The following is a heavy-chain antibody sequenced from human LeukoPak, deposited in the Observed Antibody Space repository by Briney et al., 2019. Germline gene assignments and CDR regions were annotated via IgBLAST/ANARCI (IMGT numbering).Heavy chain of an antibody. J-gene: IGHJ4*02. CDR1: GFTFSRYA. CDR3: ARVGSSGTVKYFDY. V-gene: IGHV3-64*01. D-gene: IGHD4-11*01. Sequence: GGSLRLSCAAAGFTFSRYAMHWVRQAPGKGLEYVSAISSNGGSTYYANSVKGRFTISRDNSKNTLYLQMGSLRAEDMAVYYCARVGSSGTVKYFDYWGQGTLVTVSS. CDR2: ISSNGGST.